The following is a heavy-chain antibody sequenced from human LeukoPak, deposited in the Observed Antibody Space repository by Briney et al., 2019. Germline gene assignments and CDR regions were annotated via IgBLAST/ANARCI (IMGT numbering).Heavy chain of an antibody. CDR2: INWNGGST. CDR1: GFTFDDYG. Sequence: GGSLRLSCAASGFTFDDYGMSWVRQAPGKGLEWVSGINWNGGSTGYADSVKGRFTISRDNAKNSLYLQMNSLRAEDTASYYCAGGRAAGKLYMEAWGKGTPVTVSS. D-gene: IGHD6-19*01. J-gene: IGHJ6*03. V-gene: IGHV3-20*04. CDR3: AGGRAAGKLYMEA.